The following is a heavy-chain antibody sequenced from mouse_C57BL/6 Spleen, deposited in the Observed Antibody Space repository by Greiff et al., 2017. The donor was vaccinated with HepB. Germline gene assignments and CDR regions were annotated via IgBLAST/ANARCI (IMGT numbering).Heavy chain of an antibody. Sequence: EVQLQQSGPELVKPGASVKIPCKASGYTFTDYNMDWVKQSHGKSLEWIGDINPNNGGTIYNQKFKGKATLTVDKSSSTAYMELRSLTSEDTAVYYCARSTYDYDVGYYAMDYWGQGTSVTVSS. CDR1: GYTFTDYN. D-gene: IGHD2-4*01. J-gene: IGHJ4*01. CDR3: ARSTYDYDVGYYAMDY. V-gene: IGHV1-18*01. CDR2: INPNNGGT.